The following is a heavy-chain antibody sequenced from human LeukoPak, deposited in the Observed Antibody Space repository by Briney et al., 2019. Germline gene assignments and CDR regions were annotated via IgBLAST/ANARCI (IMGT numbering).Heavy chain of an antibody. CDR1: GFTLSTYD. J-gene: IGHJ4*02. CDR2: ISASRGST. Sequence: GGSLRLSCAASGFTLSTYDMTWVRQAPGKGLEWVSAISASRGSTYYADSVKGRFTISRDNSKNTLYLQMNSLRAEDTAIYYCANPFYGSGPRGYWGQGTLVTVSS. CDR3: ANPFYGSGPRGY. V-gene: IGHV3-23*01. D-gene: IGHD3-10*01.